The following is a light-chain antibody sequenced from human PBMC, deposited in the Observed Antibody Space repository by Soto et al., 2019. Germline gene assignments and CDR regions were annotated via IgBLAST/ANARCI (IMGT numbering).Light chain of an antibody. J-gene: IGLJ1*01. V-gene: IGLV2-8*01. CDR2: EVN. CDR3: SSYAGSSNV. Sequence: QSALTQPPSASGSPGQSVAIFCTGTSSDVGGYNYVSWYQQHPGKAPKRMIYEVNKRPSGVPDRFSGSKSGNTASLTVSGLQAEDEADYYCSSYAGSSNVFGTGTKLTVL. CDR1: SSDVGGYNY.